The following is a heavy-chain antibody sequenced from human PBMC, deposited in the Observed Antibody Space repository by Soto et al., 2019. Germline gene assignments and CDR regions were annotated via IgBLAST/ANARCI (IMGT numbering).Heavy chain of an antibody. V-gene: IGHV5-10-1*01. CDR1: GYSFTSYW. J-gene: IGHJ6*02. CDR2: IDPSDSYT. CDR3: AREVVVVVAARDYYYGMDV. Sequence: GESVKISCNGSGYSFTSYWISWVGQMPGKGLEWMGRIDPSDSYTNYSPSFQGHVTISADKSISTAYLQWSSLKASDTAMYYCAREVVVVVAARDYYYGMDVWGQGTTVTVSS. D-gene: IGHD2-15*01.